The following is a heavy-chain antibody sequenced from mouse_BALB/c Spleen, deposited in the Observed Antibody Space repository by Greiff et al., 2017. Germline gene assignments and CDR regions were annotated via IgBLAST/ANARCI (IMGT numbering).Heavy chain of an antibody. CDR3: ARYHYYGSHWYFDV. J-gene: IGHJ1*01. D-gene: IGHD2-2*01. Sequence: DVKLQESGPSLVKPSQTLSLTCSVTGDSITSGYWNWIRKFPGNKLEYMGYISYSGSTYYNPSLKSRISITRDTSKNQYYLQLNSVTTEDTATYYCARYHYYGSHWYFDVWGAGTTVTVSS. CDR1: GDSITSGY. V-gene: IGHV3-8*02. CDR2: ISYSGST.